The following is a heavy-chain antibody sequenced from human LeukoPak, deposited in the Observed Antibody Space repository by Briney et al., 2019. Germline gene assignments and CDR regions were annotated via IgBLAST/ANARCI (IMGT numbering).Heavy chain of an antibody. D-gene: IGHD3-22*01. J-gene: IGHJ4*02. CDR1: GFTFSRYA. CDR2: ISGSGSST. Sequence: PGGSLRLSCAASGFTFSRYAVSWVRQAPGRGLEWVSVISGSGSSTYYADSVRGRFTISRDTSKNTLYLQMNSLRAQDTAIYYCTKDYYDSSGPSFDYWGQGTLVTVSS. V-gene: IGHV3-23*01. CDR3: TKDYYDSSGPSFDY.